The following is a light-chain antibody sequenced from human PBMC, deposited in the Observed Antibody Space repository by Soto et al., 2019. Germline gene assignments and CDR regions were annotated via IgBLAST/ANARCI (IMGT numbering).Light chain of an antibody. Sequence: DIVLTQSPGTLSLSPGEGATLSCRANQSVSTNFFAWYQQKPGQAPRLLIYGASTRATGIPDRFSGSGSGTDFTLTISRLEPEDFAVYYCQQYGRTSWTFGQGTKVDIK. J-gene: IGKJ1*01. CDR1: QSVSTNF. V-gene: IGKV3-20*01. CDR2: GAS. CDR3: QQYGRTSWT.